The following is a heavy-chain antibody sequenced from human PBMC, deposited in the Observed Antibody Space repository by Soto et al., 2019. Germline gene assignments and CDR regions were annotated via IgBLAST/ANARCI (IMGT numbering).Heavy chain of an antibody. J-gene: IGHJ6*02. V-gene: IGHV4-39*01. CDR2: IYYSGST. D-gene: IGHD3-10*01. Sequence: SETLSLTCTVAGGSISSSSCYWGWIHQPPGKGLEWIGSIYYSGSTYYNPSLKSRVTISVDTSKNQFSLKLSSVTAADTAVYYCARLKYYYGSGTFLPDYYYGMDVWGQGTTVTVSS. CDR1: GGSISSSSCY. CDR3: ARLKYYYGSGTFLPDYYYGMDV.